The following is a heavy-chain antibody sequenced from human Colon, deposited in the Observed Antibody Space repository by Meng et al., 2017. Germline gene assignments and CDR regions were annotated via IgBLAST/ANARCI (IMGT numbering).Heavy chain of an antibody. CDR1: RGTVSSGSYY. Sequence: APGLWGTPGTLPHACTVPRGTVSSGSYYWSWIRQPPGKGLEWIGYIYYSGSTNYNPSLKSRVTISVDTSKNQFSLKLSSVTAADTAVYYCARGASDYDFDYWGQGTLVTVSS. D-gene: IGHD3-22*01. CDR2: IYYSGST. V-gene: IGHV4-61*01. J-gene: IGHJ4*02. CDR3: ARGASDYDFDY.